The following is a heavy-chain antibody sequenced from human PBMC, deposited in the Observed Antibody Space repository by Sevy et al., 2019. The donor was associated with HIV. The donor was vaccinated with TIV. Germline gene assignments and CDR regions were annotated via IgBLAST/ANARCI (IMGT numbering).Heavy chain of an antibody. CDR2: MFISGNT. J-gene: IGHJ4*02. D-gene: IGHD7-27*01. CDR3: ATGSGDFDH. Sequence: SETLSLTCTVSGAPITDFYWSWIRQSAGKGLEWIGRMFISGNTDFNPSLRSRVAMSRDTSKNQACLILASVTAADTAVYYCATGSGDFDHWGQGTLVTVSS. V-gene: IGHV4-4*07. CDR1: GAPITDFY.